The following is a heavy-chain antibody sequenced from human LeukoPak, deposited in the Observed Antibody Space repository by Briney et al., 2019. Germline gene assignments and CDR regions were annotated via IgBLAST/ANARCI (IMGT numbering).Heavy chain of an antibody. Sequence: SETLSLTCTVSGGSISSYYWSWIRQPPGKGLEWIGYIYYSGSTNYNPSLKSRVTISVDTSKNQFSLKLSSVTAADTAVYYCARGGYYYYGMDVWGQGTTVTVSS. V-gene: IGHV4-59*01. CDR3: ARGGYYYYGMDV. CDR2: IYYSGST. J-gene: IGHJ6*02. CDR1: GGSISSYY.